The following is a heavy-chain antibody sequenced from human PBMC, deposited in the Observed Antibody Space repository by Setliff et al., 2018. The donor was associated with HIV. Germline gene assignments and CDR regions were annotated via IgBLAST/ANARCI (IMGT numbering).Heavy chain of an antibody. CDR1: GFTFSSYA. D-gene: IGHD5-12*01. CDR2: ISGSGGST. Sequence: GSLRLTCAASGFTFSSYAMSWVRQAPGKGLELVSAISGSGGSTYYADTVKGRFTITRDNSKNTLYLQMNSLRAEDTAVYYCAKDPRAAVATICDYWGQGTLVTVSS. V-gene: IGHV3-23*01. J-gene: IGHJ4*02. CDR3: AKDPRAAVATICDY.